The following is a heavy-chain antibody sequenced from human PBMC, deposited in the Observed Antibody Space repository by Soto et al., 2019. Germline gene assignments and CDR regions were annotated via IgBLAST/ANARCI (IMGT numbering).Heavy chain of an antibody. Sequence: GASVKVSCKASGGTFSSYAISWVRQAPGQGLEWMGGIIPIFGTANYAQKFQGRVTITADESTSTAYMELSSLRSEDTAVYYCARVFEAYYYDSSGYYAGYWGQGTRVTVSS. CDR2: IIPIFGTA. CDR3: ARVFEAYYYDSSGYYAGY. D-gene: IGHD3-22*01. J-gene: IGHJ4*02. V-gene: IGHV1-69*13. CDR1: GGTFSSYA.